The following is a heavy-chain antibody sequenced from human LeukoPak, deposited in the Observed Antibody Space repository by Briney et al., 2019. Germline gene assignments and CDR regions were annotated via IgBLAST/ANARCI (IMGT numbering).Heavy chain of an antibody. CDR3: AREPDYGGSRDY. V-gene: IGHV3-48*04. D-gene: IGHD4-23*01. J-gene: IGHJ4*02. CDR1: GFTFSSYS. Sequence: GGSLRLSCAASGFTFSSYSMNWVRQAPGKGLEWVSYISSSSSIIYYADSVKGRFTISRDNAKNSLYLQVNSLRAEDTAVYYCAREPDYGGSRDYWGQGTLVAVSS. CDR2: ISSSSSII.